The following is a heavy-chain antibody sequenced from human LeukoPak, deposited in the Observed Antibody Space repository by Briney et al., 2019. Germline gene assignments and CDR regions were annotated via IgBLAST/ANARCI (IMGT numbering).Heavy chain of an antibody. D-gene: IGHD3-22*01. CDR3: AKERDYYDSSGYYNGGFDP. J-gene: IGHJ5*02. CDR1: GFTFSSYA. V-gene: IGHV3-23*01. Sequence: PGGSLRLSCAASGFTFSSYAMSWVRQAPGKGLEWVSAISGSGGSTSYADSVKGRFTISRDNSKNTLYLQMNSLRAEDTAVYYCAKERDYYDSSGYYNGGFDPWGQGTLVTVSS. CDR2: ISGSGGST.